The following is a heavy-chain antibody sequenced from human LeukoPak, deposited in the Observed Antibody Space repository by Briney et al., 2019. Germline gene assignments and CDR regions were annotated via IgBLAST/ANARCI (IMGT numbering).Heavy chain of an antibody. V-gene: IGHV3-23*01. D-gene: IGHD6-19*01. CDR2: ISAGASST. Sequence: GGSLRLSCAASGFTLSSYAMSCVRQAPGKGLEWVSAISAGASSTYYADSVKGRFTISRDSSKSTLYLQMNSLRADDAALYYCAKSTGGGGWYPFDFWGQGTLVTVSS. CDR1: GFTLSSYA. CDR3: AKSTGGGGWYPFDF. J-gene: IGHJ4*02.